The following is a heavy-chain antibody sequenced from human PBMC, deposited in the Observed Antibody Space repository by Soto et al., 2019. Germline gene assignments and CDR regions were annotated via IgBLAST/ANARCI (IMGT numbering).Heavy chain of an antibody. Sequence: QVQLVQSGAEVKKPGASVKVSCKASGYTFTSYGISWVRQAPGQGLEWLGWISAYKGNTNYAQKLRGRVTMTTDTSTSTAYMELRSLRSDDTAVYYCARRLYCSGGSCYSSLDYWGQGTLVTVSS. CDR3: ARRLYCSGGSCYSSLDY. V-gene: IGHV1-18*01. J-gene: IGHJ4*02. D-gene: IGHD2-15*01. CDR1: GYTFTSYG. CDR2: ISAYKGNT.